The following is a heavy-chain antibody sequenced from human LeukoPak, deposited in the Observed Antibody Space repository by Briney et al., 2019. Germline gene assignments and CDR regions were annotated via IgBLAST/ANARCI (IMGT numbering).Heavy chain of an antibody. D-gene: IGHD2-2*01. J-gene: IGHJ6*03. CDR2: IYSGGST. Sequence: PGGSLRLSCAASGFTVSSNYMSWVRQAPGKGLEWVSVIYSGGSTYYADSVKGRFTISRDNSKNTLYLQMNSLRAEDTAVYYCARVRGSTPPDYYMGVWGKGTTVTVSS. CDR3: ARVRGSTPPDYYMGV. V-gene: IGHV3-53*01. CDR1: GFTVSSNY.